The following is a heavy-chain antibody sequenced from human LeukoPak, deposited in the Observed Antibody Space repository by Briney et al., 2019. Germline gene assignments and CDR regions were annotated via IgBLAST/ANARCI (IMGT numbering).Heavy chain of an antibody. CDR1: GYAFTSYG. D-gene: IGHD5-12*01. CDR3: ARDKVNPGYSGYDLFDY. J-gene: IGHJ4*02. Sequence: GASVKVSCKASGYAFTSYGISWVRQAPGQGLEWMEWISAYNGNTNYAQKLQGRVTMTTDTSTSTAYMELRSLGSDDTAVYYCARDKVNPGYSGYDLFDYWGQGTLVTVSS. CDR2: ISAYNGNT. V-gene: IGHV1-18*01.